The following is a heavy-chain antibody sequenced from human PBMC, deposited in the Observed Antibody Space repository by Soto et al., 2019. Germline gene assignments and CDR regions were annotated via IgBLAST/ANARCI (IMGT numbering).Heavy chain of an antibody. V-gene: IGHV3-23*01. CDR2: ISGSGVHT. CDR3: AKGGDCGGGCYTGTFYYFDV. D-gene: IGHD2-21*02. CDR1: GFTFSNYA. Sequence: EVQVLESGGGLVQPGGSLRLSCEASGFTFSNYAINWVRQAPGKGLEWVSAISGSGVHTYFADSVRGRFTISRDNSKNTVSLVMDTLRAEDTALYYCAKGGDCGGGCYTGTFYYFDVWGRGTLVTVSS. J-gene: IGHJ2*01.